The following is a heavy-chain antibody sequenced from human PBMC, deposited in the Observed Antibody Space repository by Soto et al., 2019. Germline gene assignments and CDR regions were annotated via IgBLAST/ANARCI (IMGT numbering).Heavy chain of an antibody. CDR2: ISANNGNT. V-gene: IGHV1-18*01. Sequence: QVHLVQSGAEVKKPGASVKVSCKAFGYTFTRYGISWVRQAPGQGLEWMGWISANNGNTNYAQKLQGRVTMTTDTSTSTDYMELRSLRSNDTAVYFCARGPTQAATGGMDVWGQGTTVTVSS. J-gene: IGHJ6*02. D-gene: IGHD1-1*01. CDR1: GYTFTRYG. CDR3: ARGPTQAATGGMDV.